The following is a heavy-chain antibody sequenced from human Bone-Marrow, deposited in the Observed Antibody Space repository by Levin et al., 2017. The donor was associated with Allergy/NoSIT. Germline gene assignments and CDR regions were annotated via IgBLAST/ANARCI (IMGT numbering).Heavy chain of an antibody. Sequence: GESLKISCAASGFTFSSYGMHWVRQAPGKGLGWVAVISYDGSNKYYADSVKGRFTLSRDNSKNTLYLQMNSLRAEDTVVYYCAKMAWGSSSLNYWGQGTLVTVSS. CDR1: GFTFSSYG. J-gene: IGHJ4*02. D-gene: IGHD6-6*01. CDR2: ISYDGSNK. CDR3: AKMAWGSSSLNY. V-gene: IGHV3-30*18.